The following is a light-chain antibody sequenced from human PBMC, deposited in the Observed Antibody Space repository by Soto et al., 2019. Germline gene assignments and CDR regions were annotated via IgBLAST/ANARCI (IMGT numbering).Light chain of an antibody. CDR3: QQYSYSPLT. CDR2: DSS. Sequence: IVLTHSPGTLSLSPGERATVSCRASLTVSDNYLAWYQQKAGQAPMLVIYDSSNRATGIPDRFSASGSGKDFPLTISTLEPEDFAVYYCQQYSYSPLTFGQGPKV. CDR1: LTVSDNY. J-gene: IGKJ1*01. V-gene: IGKV3-20*01.